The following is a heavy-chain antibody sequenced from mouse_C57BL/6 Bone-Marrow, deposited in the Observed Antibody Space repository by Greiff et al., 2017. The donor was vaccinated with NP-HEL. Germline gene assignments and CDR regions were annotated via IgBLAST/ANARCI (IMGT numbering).Heavy chain of an antibody. CDR3: AREGGTTVVATRAMDY. CDR1: GYTFTSYW. J-gene: IGHJ4*01. V-gene: IGHV1-69*01. CDR2: IDPSDSYT. D-gene: IGHD1-1*01. Sequence: QVQLQQPGAELVMPGASVKLSCKASGYTFTSYWMHWVKQRPGQGLEWIGEIDPSDSYTNYNQKFKGKSTLTVDKSSSTAYMQLSSLTSEDSAVYYCAREGGTTVVATRAMDYWGQGTSVTVSS.